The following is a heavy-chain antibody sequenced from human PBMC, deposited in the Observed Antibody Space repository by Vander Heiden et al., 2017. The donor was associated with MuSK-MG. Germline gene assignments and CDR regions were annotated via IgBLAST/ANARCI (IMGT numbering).Heavy chain of an antibody. D-gene: IGHD1-26*01. CDR2: INPNSGGT. V-gene: IGHV1-2*04. J-gene: IGHJ6*02. Sequence: QVQLVQSGAEVKKPGASVKVSCKASGYTFTGYYMHWVRQAPGQGLEWMGWINPNSGGTNYAQKFQGWFTMTRDTSISTAYMELSRLRSDDTAVYYCARGGRVGATTVYYYYYGMDVWGQGTTVTVAS. CDR3: ARGGRVGATTVYYYYYGMDV. CDR1: GYTFTGYY.